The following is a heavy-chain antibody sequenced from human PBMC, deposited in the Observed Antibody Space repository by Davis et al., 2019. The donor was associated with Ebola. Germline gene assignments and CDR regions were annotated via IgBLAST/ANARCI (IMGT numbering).Heavy chain of an antibody. V-gene: IGHV5-51*01. Sequence: GESLKISCKGSGYSFTSYWIGWVRQMPGKGLEWMGIIYPGDSDTRYSPSFQGQVTISADKSISTAYLQWSSLKASDTAMYYCARHKEYSGYGHYYGMDVWGQGTTVTVSS. J-gene: IGHJ6*02. CDR2: IYPGDSDT. CDR1: GYSFTSYW. CDR3: ARHKEYSGYGHYYGMDV. D-gene: IGHD5-12*01.